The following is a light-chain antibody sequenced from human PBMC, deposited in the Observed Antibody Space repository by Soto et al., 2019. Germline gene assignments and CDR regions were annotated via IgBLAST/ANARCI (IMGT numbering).Light chain of an antibody. J-gene: IGLJ1*01. Sequence: QSVLAQPPSASGSPGQLVTISCAGTSNDVGGYNFVSWYQQHPGKAPKLMIFEVSKRPSGVPDRFSGSKSGNTASLTVSGLQAEDEADYYCSSYAGNNIFYVFGTGTKVTVL. CDR2: EVS. V-gene: IGLV2-8*01. CDR1: SNDVGGYNF. CDR3: SSYAGNNIFYV.